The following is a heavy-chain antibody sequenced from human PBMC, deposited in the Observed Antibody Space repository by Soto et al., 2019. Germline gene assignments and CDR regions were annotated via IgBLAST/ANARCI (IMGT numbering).Heavy chain of an antibody. Sequence: GASVKVSCKASGYTFTGYYMHWVRQAPGQGLEWMGWINPNSGGTNYAQKFQGWVTMTRDTSISTAYMELSRLRSDDTAVYYCARGFPEDSSGWYSPPYYFDYWGQGTLVTVSS. D-gene: IGHD6-19*01. CDR1: GYTFTGYY. CDR3: ARGFPEDSSGWYSPPYYFDY. J-gene: IGHJ4*02. V-gene: IGHV1-2*04. CDR2: INPNSGGT.